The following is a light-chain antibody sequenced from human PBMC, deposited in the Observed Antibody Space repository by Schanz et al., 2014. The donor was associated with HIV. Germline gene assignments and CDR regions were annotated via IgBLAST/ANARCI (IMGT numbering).Light chain of an antibody. J-gene: IGLJ1*01. CDR1: SSNIGAGYD. Sequence: QSVLTQPPSVSGAPGQRVTISCTGSSSNIGAGYDVHWYQHLPGTAPRLLIFDNTNRPSGVPDRFSGSKSGTSASLTISGLQADDEADYYCSSYTSSNTYVFGTGTKLTVL. V-gene: IGLV1-40*01. CDR3: SSYTSSNTYV. CDR2: DNT.